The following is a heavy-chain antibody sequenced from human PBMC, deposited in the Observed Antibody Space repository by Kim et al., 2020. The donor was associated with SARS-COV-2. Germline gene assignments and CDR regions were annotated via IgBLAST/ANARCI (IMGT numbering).Heavy chain of an antibody. CDR3: VRRYCSGGGCYYDY. Sequence: GGSMRLSCAASGFTFSNFWMHWVRQAPGKGLMWVSRIISDGSSTIYADSVKGRFTISRDNAKNTLYLQMNSLRAEDTAIYYCVRRYCSGGGCYYDYWGQGTLVTVSS. J-gene: IGHJ4*02. CDR2: IISDGSST. V-gene: IGHV3-74*01. D-gene: IGHD2-15*01. CDR1: GFTFSNFW.